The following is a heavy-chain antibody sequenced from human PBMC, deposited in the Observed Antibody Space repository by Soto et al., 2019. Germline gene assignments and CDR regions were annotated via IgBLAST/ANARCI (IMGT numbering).Heavy chain of an antibody. Sequence: GGSLRLSCAASGFTVSSMYMSWVRQAPGKGLEWVSVIFVGYDPYYADSVKGRFTVSRDSSENTVYLEMNNLRAEDTAVYYCARILGRSYSFRHYYALDVWGQGTAVTVSS. D-gene: IGHD3-16*02. V-gene: IGHV3-53*01. CDR3: ARILGRSYSFRHYYALDV. CDR1: GFTVSSMY. J-gene: IGHJ6*02. CDR2: IFVGYDP.